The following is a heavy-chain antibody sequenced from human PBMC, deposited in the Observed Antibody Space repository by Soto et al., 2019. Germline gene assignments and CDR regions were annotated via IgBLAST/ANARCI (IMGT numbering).Heavy chain of an antibody. CDR3: ARDHGSYPNT. CDR1: GGANTSDF. J-gene: IGHJ1*01. Sequence: SETLSLTCNVSGGANTSDFWSWIRQPPGKRLAWIGYVTYSGAAGHNPSLKPRVTISIATSNTRFSLRLASATAADTGVYYCARDHGSYPNTWGQGILVTVSS. V-gene: IGHV4-59*01. CDR2: VTYSGAA. D-gene: IGHD3-16*02.